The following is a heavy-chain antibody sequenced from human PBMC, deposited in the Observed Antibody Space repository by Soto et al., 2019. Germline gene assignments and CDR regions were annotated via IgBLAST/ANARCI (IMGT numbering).Heavy chain of an antibody. D-gene: IGHD3-9*01. CDR3: ATLEPPYYDILTGHSS. J-gene: IGHJ5*02. CDR2: ISSSSSTI. Sequence: GGSLRLSCAASGFTFSSYSMNWVRQAPGKGLEWVSYISSSSSTIYYADSVKGRFTISRDNAKNSLYLQMNSLRAEDTAVYYCATLEPPYYDILTGHSSWGQGTLVTVSS. V-gene: IGHV3-48*01. CDR1: GFTFSSYS.